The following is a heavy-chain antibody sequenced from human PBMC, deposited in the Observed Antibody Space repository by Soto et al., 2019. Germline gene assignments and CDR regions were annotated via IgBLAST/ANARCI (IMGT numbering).Heavy chain of an antibody. V-gene: IGHV3-74*01. CDR1: GFAFGTYW. CDR3: ARLYDFWSGSALDS. D-gene: IGHD3-3*01. CDR2: INTDGSTA. J-gene: IGHJ4*02. Sequence: GGSLRLSCVASGFAFGTYWMHWGRQAPGKGLVWVSRINTDGSTATYADFVKGRSTISRDNARHTLYLQMDTLRDEDTAVYYCARLYDFWSGSALDSWGQGALVTVSS.